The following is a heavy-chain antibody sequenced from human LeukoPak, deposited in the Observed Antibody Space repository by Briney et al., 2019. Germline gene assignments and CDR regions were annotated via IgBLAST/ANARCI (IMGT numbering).Heavy chain of an antibody. Sequence: GGSLRLSCTASGFTFSSYWMNWVRQAPGKGLEWVANIKQDGSEKYYVDSVKGRFTISRDNAKNSLYLQKNSLRAEDTAVYYCARDIEAPGIAFDIWGRGTMVTVSS. CDR1: GFTFSSYW. J-gene: IGHJ3*02. CDR3: ARDIEAPGIAFDI. V-gene: IGHV3-7*04. D-gene: IGHD6-13*01. CDR2: IKQDGSEK.